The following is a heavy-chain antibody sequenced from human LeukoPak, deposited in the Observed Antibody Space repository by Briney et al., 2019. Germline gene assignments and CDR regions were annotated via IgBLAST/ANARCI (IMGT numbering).Heavy chain of an antibody. CDR3: TTGYCSSTSCPLGY. CDR1: GFTFSNAW. CDR2: IKSKTDGGTT. Sequence: GGSLRPSCAASGFTFSNAWMSWVRQAPGKGLEWVGRIKSKTDGGTTDYAAPVKGRFTISRDDSKNTLYLQMNSLKTEDTAVYYCTTGYCSSTSCPLGYWGQGTLLTVSS. J-gene: IGHJ4*02. D-gene: IGHD2-2*01. V-gene: IGHV3-15*01.